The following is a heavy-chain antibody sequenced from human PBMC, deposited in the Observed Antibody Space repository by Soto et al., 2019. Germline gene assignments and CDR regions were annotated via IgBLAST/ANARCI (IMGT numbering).Heavy chain of an antibody. CDR3: ARDQRGSSFNWFDP. J-gene: IGHJ5*02. CDR1: GFNFNIYA. V-gene: IGHV3-30*14. Sequence: QIQLVESGGGVVQSGTSLRLSCAASGFNFNIYAMHWVRQAPGKGLEWVAVISYDGTIRYHADPVEGRFTISRDNSKDTLFLQMNSLRVDDTAIYYCARDQRGSSFNWFDPWGQGTLVTVSS. D-gene: IGHD6-6*01. CDR2: ISYDGTIR.